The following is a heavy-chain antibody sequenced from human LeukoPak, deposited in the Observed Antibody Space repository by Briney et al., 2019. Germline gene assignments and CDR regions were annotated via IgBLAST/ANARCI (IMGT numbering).Heavy chain of an antibody. D-gene: IGHD5-12*01. Sequence: PSETLSLTCTVSGFSISSGYHWGWIRQPPGKGLEWIGSIYHSGSTNYNPSLKSRVTISVDTSKNQFSLKLSSVTAADTAVYYCAREGGYDWLIDDYWGQGTLVTVSS. CDR3: AREGGYDWLIDDY. CDR2: IYHSGST. CDR1: GFSISSGYH. J-gene: IGHJ4*02. V-gene: IGHV4-38-2*02.